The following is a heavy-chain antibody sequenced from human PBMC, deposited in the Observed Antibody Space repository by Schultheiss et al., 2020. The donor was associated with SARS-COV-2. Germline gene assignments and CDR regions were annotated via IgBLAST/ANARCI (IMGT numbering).Heavy chain of an antibody. D-gene: IGHD3-10*01. CDR1: GFTFSDYY. CDR3: ARAGSTLRHWYFDL. J-gene: IGHJ2*01. V-gene: IGHV4-59*01. CDR2: IYYSGST. Sequence: GSLRLSCAASGFTFSDYYMSWIRQAPGKGLEWIGYIYYSGSTNYNPSLKSRVTMSVDTSKNQFSLKLSSVTAADTAVYYCARAGSTLRHWYFDLWGRGTLVTVSS.